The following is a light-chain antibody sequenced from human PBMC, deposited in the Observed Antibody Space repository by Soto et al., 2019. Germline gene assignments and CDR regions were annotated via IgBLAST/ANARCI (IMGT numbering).Light chain of an antibody. CDR3: HQYNNWPPLT. V-gene: IGKV3-15*01. CDR2: GAS. J-gene: IGKJ4*01. CDR1: QSVAHD. Sequence: EIVMTQSPATLSVSPGERATLSCRASQSVAHDLAWYQQKPGQAPRLLIYGASTRATGIPARFSDSGSGTEFTLTISSLQSEDFAVYYCHQYNNWPPLTFGGGTKVEIK.